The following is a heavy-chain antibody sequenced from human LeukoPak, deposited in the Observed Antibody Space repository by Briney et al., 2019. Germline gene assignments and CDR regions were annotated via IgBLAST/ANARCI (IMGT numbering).Heavy chain of an antibody. J-gene: IGHJ4*02. CDR2: ISGSGGST. V-gene: IGHV3-23*01. Sequence: QPGGSLRLSCAASGFTFSSYAMTWVRQAPGKGLEWVSAISGSGGSTYYADSVKGRFTISRDNSKNTLYLEMNSLRAEDTAIYYCAKDLDGRWLQLDLFDYWGQGTLVTVSS. CDR3: AKDLDGRWLQLDLFDY. CDR1: GFTFSSYA. D-gene: IGHD5-24*01.